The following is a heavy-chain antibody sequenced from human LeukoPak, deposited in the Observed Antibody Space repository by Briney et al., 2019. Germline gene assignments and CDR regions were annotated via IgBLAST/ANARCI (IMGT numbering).Heavy chain of an antibody. D-gene: IGHD3-22*01. CDR3: AKDSFFGYYDSSGYFPPYYFDY. CDR1: GFTFSSYA. CDR2: ISGSGGST. Sequence: GGSLRLSCAASGFTFSSYAMSWVRQAPGKGLEWVSAISGSGGSTYYADSVKGRFTISRDNSKNTLYLQMNSLTAEDTAVYYCAKDSFFGYYDSSGYFPPYYFDYWGQGTLVTVSS. V-gene: IGHV3-23*01. J-gene: IGHJ4*02.